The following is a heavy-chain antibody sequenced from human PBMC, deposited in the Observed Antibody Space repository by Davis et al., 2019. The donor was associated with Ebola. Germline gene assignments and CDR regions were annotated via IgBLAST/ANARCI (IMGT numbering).Heavy chain of an antibody. J-gene: IGHJ4*02. CDR3: ARGTVVTPFRFDY. CDR2: IYHSGST. Sequence: PGGSLRLSCTVSGYSISSGYYWGWIRQPPGKGLEWIGSIYHSGSTYYNPSLKSRVTISVDTSKNQFSLKLSSVTAADTAVYYCARGTVVTPFRFDYWGQGTLVTVSS. D-gene: IGHD4-23*01. V-gene: IGHV4-38-2*02. CDR1: GYSISSGYY.